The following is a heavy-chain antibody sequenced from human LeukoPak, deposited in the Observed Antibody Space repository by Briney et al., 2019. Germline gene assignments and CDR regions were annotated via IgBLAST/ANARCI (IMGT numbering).Heavy chain of an antibody. J-gene: IGHJ4*02. CDR3: AKDVGNYDSSGYPDY. Sequence: PGGSLRLSCAASGFTFSSYAMSWVRQAPGEGLEWVSAISGSGGSTYYADSVKGRFTISRDNSKNTLYLQMNSLGAEDTAVYYCAKDVGNYDSSGYPDYWGQGTLVTVSS. V-gene: IGHV3-23*01. D-gene: IGHD3-22*01. CDR2: ISGSGGST. CDR1: GFTFSSYA.